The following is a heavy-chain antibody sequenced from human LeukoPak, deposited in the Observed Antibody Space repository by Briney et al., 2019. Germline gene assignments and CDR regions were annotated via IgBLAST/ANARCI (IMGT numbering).Heavy chain of an antibody. J-gene: IGHJ4*02. Sequence: WASVKVSCKAYGYTFTGYYMHWVRQAPGQGLEWMGWINPNSGGTNYAQKFQGRVTMTRDTSISTAYMELSRLRSDDTAVYYCVRSSGYYWHFDYWGQGTLVTVSS. D-gene: IGHD3-22*01. CDR1: GYTFTGYY. CDR2: INPNSGGT. CDR3: VRSSGYYWHFDY. V-gene: IGHV1-2*02.